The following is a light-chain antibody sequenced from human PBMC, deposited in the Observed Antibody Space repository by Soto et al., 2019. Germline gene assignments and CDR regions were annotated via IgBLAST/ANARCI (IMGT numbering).Light chain of an antibody. V-gene: IGKV3-15*01. CDR2: GAS. CDR3: QQYGNFPYT. CDR1: QGVNSN. Sequence: EIVMAQSPATLSVSPGERVTLSCRASQGVNSNLAWYQQKPGQVPRLLIYGASTRATGIPARFSGSGSGTEFTLTISSLQSEDFAVYYCQQYGNFPYTFGQGTKLEIK. J-gene: IGKJ2*01.